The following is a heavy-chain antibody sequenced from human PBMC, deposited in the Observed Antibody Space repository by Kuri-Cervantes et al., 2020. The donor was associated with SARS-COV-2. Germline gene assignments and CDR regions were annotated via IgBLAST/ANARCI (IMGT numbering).Heavy chain of an antibody. D-gene: IGHD6-13*01. J-gene: IGHJ4*02. CDR3: ARGSAAAPTSTVTPGDY. V-gene: IGHV4-34*01. CDR2: INHSGST. Sequence: GSLRLSCAVYGGSFSGYYWSWIRQPPGKGLEWIGEINHSGSTNYNPSLKSRVTVSVDTSKNQFSLKLSSVTAADTAVYYCARGSAAAPTSTVTPGDYWGQGTLVTVSS. CDR1: GGSFSGYY.